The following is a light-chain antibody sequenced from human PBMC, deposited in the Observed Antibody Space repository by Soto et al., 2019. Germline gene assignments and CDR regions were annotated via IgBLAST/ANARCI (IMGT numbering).Light chain of an antibody. CDR3: CSYAGSYTWV. J-gene: IGLJ2*01. CDR1: SSDVGGYDY. V-gene: IGLV2-11*01. CDR2: DVT. Sequence: QSALTQPRSVSGSPGQSVTLSCTGSSSDVGGYDYVSWYQHHPAKAPKLMIYDVTKRPSAVPDRFSGSKSGNTASLTISGLQAEDEADYYCCSYAGSYTWVFGGGTRSPS.